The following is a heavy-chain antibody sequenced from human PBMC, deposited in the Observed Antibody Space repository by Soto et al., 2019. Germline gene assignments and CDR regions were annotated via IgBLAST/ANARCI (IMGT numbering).Heavy chain of an antibody. CDR2: MNQDGSER. D-gene: IGHD6-13*01. Sequence: GGSLRLSCAASGFTFSNYYMTWVRQAPGKGLEWVANMNQDGSERYYADSVKGRFIISRDNAKNTLYLQMSSLRADDTAVYYCAKDSYSSSGYGKRIIERQPDYWGQGTRVTVAS. CDR1: GFTFSNYY. J-gene: IGHJ4*02. V-gene: IGHV3-7*05. CDR3: AKDSYSSSGYGKRIIERQPDY.